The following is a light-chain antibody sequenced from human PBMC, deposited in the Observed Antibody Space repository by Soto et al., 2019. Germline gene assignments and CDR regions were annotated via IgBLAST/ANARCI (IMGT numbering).Light chain of an antibody. V-gene: IGLV2-11*01. J-gene: IGLJ3*02. CDR3: CSYAGSYTGV. CDR1: SSDVGGYNY. CDR2: DVS. Sequence: QSALTQPRSVSGSPGQSVTISCTGTSSDVGGYNYVSWYQQHPGKAPKLMIYDVSKRPSGVPDRFSGSKSGNTGSLTISGLQAEVEADYSCCSYAGSYTGVFGGGTKLTVL.